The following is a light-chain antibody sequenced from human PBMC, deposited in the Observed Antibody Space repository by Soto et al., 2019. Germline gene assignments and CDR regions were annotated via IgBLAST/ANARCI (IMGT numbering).Light chain of an antibody. Sequence: EIVLTQSPGTLSLSPGERATLSCRTSQPVTSRYLKWYQHKPGQAPRLLIYSASSRATGIPDRFSGSGSGADFTLTISWLEPEDFALYYCHQYDDSPWTFGQGIRVEIK. CDR2: SAS. V-gene: IGKV3-20*01. J-gene: IGKJ1*01. CDR1: QPVTSRY. CDR3: HQYDDSPWT.